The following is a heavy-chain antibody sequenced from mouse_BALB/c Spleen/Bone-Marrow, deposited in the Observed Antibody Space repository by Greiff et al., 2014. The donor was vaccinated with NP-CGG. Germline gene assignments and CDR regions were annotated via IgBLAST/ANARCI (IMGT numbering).Heavy chain of an antibody. CDR2: IHPNSGNT. CDR1: GYTFTSSW. J-gene: IGHJ2*01. Sequence: QVQLQQSGSVLVRPGASVKLSCKASGYTFTSSWMHWAKQRPGQGLEWIGEIHPNSGNTNYNEKFKGKATLTVDTSSSTAYVDLSSMTSEDSAVYHCARSGFDYWGQGTTLTVSS. CDR3: ARSGFDY. D-gene: IGHD4-1*01. V-gene: IGHV1S130*01.